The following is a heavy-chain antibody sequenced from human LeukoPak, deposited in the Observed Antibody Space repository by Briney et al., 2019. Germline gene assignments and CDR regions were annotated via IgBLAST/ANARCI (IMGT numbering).Heavy chain of an antibody. J-gene: IGHJ4*02. CDR2: ISTSGDTR. CDR3: AKTPLAVAPGDSFDY. Sequence: PGGSLGLSCAVSGFTFSSYEMNWVRQAPGKGLEWVSYISTSGDTRYYADSVKGRFTISRDNSKNTLYLQMNSLRADDTAVYYCAKTPLAVAPGDSFDYWGQGTLVTVSS. D-gene: IGHD6-19*01. CDR1: GFTFSSYE. V-gene: IGHV3-48*03.